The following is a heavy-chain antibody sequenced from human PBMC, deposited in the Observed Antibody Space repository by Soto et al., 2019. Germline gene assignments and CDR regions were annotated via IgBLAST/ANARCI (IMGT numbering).Heavy chain of an antibody. CDR2: IKSKADGGTT. V-gene: IGHV3-15*01. Sequence: LRLSCAASEFTFANAWISWVRQAPGKRLEWVGRIKSKADGGTTDYAAPVKGRFTISRDESQNTLYLQMNSLKTEDTAVYYCTSLYYGHWGQGTLVTV. D-gene: IGHD4-17*01. CDR3: TSLYYGH. J-gene: IGHJ4*02. CDR1: EFTFANAW.